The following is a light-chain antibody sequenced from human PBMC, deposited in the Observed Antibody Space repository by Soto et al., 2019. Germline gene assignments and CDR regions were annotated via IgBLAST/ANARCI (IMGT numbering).Light chain of an antibody. CDR1: QSVLYISNNKNY. CDR3: QQYYSTPPYT. J-gene: IGKJ2*01. Sequence: DIVLTQSPDSLAVSLGERATINCKSSQSVLYISNNKNYLAWFQQKPGQPPKLLIYWASTRESGVPDRFSGSGSVTDFTLTISSLQAEDVAVYYCQQYYSTPPYTFGQGTKLEIK. V-gene: IGKV4-1*01. CDR2: WAS.